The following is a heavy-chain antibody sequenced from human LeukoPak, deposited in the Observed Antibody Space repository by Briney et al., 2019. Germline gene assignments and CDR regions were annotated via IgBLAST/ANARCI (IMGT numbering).Heavy chain of an antibody. CDR3: ARANRGVRGVMVFSFFDY. V-gene: IGHV4-4*02. J-gene: IGHJ4*02. D-gene: IGHD3-10*01. CDR2: IYHSGST. Sequence: SETLSLTCAISGGSISGSNWWSWVRQPPGKGLEWIGEIYHSGSTNYNPSLKSRVTISVDKSKNQFSLKLSSVTAADTAVYYCARANRGVRGVMVFSFFDYWGQGTLVTVSS. CDR1: GGSISGSNW.